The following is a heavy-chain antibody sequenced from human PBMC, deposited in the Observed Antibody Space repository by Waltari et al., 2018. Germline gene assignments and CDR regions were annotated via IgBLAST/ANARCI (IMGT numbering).Heavy chain of an antibody. J-gene: IGHJ4*02. CDR2: ISSHGSNR. Sequence: QVQLVESGGGVVQPGRSLRLSCAASGISLTNYAMHWVRQAPGKGREWVAIISSHGSNRYYADSVKGRFTISRDSSKNTLFLQMNSLRGEDTAVYYCARGGIAAAADFDYWGQGTLVTVSS. V-gene: IGHV3-30*03. D-gene: IGHD6-13*01. CDR3: ARGGIAAAADFDY. CDR1: GISLTNYA.